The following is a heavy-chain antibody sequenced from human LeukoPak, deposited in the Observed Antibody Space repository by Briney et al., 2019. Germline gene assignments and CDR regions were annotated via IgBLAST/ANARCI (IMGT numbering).Heavy chain of an antibody. CDR2: IYSGST. CDR3: ARRAGAYSHPYDY. J-gene: IGHJ4*02. V-gene: IGHV3-53*01. Sequence: GGSLRLSCTVSGFTVSSNSMSWVRQAPGKGLEWVSFIYSGSTHYSDSVKGRFTISRDNSKNTLYLQMNSLRAEDTAVYYCARRAGAYSHPYDYWGQGTLVTASS. D-gene: IGHD4/OR15-4a*01. CDR1: GFTVSSNS.